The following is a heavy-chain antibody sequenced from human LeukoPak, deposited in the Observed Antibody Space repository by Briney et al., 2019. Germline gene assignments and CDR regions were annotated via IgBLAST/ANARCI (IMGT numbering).Heavy chain of an antibody. CDR2: INHSGST. Sequence: SETLSLTCAVYGESFSGYYWSWIRQPPGKGLEWIGEINHSGSTNYNPSLKSRVTISVDTSKNQFSLKLSSVTAADTAVYYCARRNPSYGSGSVDYWGLGTLVTVSS. J-gene: IGHJ4*02. CDR1: GESFSGYY. V-gene: IGHV4-34*01. D-gene: IGHD3-10*01. CDR3: ARRNPSYGSGSVDY.